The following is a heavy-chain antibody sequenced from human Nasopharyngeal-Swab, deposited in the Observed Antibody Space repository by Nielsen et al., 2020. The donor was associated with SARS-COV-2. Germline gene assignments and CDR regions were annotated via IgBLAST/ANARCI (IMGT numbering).Heavy chain of an antibody. CDR3: ARDHYGEFASPDYYYGMDV. J-gene: IGHJ6*02. V-gene: IGHV4-59*01. Sequence: SETLSLTCTVSGDSINSYYWNWIRQPPGKRLESIAYMHYSGRTNYNPSFKSRVTISVDMSKNQISLRLSSVTAADTAVYYCARDHYGEFASPDYYYGMDVWGQGTTVTVSS. CDR1: GDSINSYY. D-gene: IGHD4/OR15-4a*01. CDR2: MHYSGRT.